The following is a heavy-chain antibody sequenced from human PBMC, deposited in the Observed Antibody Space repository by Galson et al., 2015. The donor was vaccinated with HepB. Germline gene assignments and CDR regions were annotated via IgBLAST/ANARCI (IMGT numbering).Heavy chain of an antibody. CDR1: GFTFSDYY. D-gene: IGHD4-17*01. CDR2: ISSNTLYT. V-gene: IGHV3-11*06. CDR3: ARVADADYGDHTHFDS. J-gene: IGHJ4*02. Sequence: SLRLSCAVSGFTFSDYYMSWIRPAPGKGLEWISYISSNTLYTNYADSVKGRFTISRDNAKTSLYLQINGLRAEDTAVYYCARVADADYGDHTHFDSWGQGTLVTVSS.